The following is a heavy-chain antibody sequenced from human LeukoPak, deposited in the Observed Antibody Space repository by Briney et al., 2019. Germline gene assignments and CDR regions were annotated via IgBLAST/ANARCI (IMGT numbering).Heavy chain of an antibody. J-gene: IGHJ6*03. CDR2: INSDGSST. CDR3: ARGDYGTWTYYYYYYMDV. D-gene: IGHD4/OR15-4a*01. CDR1: GFTFSSYS. Sequence: GGSLRLSCAASGFTFSSYSMNWVRQAPGKGLVWVSRINSDGSSTSYADSVKGRFTISRDNAKNTLYLQMNSLRAEDTAVYYCARGDYGTWTYYYYYYMDVWGKGTTVTISS. V-gene: IGHV3-74*01.